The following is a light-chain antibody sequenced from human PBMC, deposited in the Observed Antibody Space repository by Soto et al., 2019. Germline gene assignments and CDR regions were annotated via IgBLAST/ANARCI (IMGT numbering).Light chain of an antibody. V-gene: IGLV2-23*01. CDR1: SSDVGSYNL. CDR3: CSDAGIKV. Sequence: QSALTQPASVSGSPGQSITISCTGTSSDVGSYNLVSWYQQHPGKAPKLIIYEGSKRPSGVSNRFSGSKSGKTPSLTISGLQPDDQSNYSFCSDAGIKVFGAGTQLTAL. CDR2: EGS. J-gene: IGLJ3*02.